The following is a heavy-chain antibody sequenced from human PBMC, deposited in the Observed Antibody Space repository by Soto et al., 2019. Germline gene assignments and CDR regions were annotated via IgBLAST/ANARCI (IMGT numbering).Heavy chain of an antibody. D-gene: IGHD6-19*01. J-gene: IGHJ4*02. V-gene: IGHV3-23*01. CDR1: GFIFDDYA. Sequence: EVQLLESGGGLVQPGGSLRLSCGAPGFIFDDYAMMWVRQTPGKGLEWVSATSGSGVTTYYADFVKGRFTISRDNSKNTLYLPMNSLRADVPALYYCAGVHNSGWFADSWGQGTRVTVSS. CDR3: AGVHNSGWFADS. CDR2: TSGSGVTT.